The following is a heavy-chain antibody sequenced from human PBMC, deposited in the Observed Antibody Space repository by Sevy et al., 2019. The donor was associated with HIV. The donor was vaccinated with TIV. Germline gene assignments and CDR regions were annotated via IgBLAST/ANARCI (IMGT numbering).Heavy chain of an antibody. V-gene: IGHV3-23*01. CDR2: ISGSGFNT. D-gene: IGHD3-22*01. Sequence: GGSLRLSCAASGFTFSNYALNWVRQVPGKGLEWVSTISGSGFNTYYGDSVKGRFTISRDNSKNTLYRQMSSLSPEDTALYYCAKDRFDGSGYYPEGAFDIWGQGTKVTVSS. CDR1: GFTFSNYA. CDR3: AKDRFDGSGYYPEGAFDI. J-gene: IGHJ3*02.